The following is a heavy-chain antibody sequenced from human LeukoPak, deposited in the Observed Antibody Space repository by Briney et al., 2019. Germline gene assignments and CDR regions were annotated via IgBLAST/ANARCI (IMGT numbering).Heavy chain of an antibody. V-gene: IGHV3-23*01. Sequence: GGSLRLSCAASGFTLSSYAMSWVRQAPGRGLQWVSAIGGSGGSTYFADSVKGRFTISRDTSKNTLYLQMNSLRAEDSAVYYCAKGAAGDVLSFFTYWGQGTLVTVSS. J-gene: IGHJ4*02. CDR2: IGGSGGST. D-gene: IGHD3-3*02. CDR3: AKGAAGDVLSFFTY. CDR1: GFTLSSYA.